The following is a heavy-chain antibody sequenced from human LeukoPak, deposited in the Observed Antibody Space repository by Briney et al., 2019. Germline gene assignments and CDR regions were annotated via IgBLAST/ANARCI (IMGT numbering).Heavy chain of an antibody. CDR3: ARGSPEPVLRYFDWFGDAFDI. CDR1: GGSISSYY. Sequence: PSETLSLTCTVSGGSISSYYRSWIRQPPGKGLEWIGYIYYSGSTNYNPSLKSRVTISVDTSKNQFSLKLSSVTAADTAVYYCARGSPEPVLRYFDWFGDAFDIWGQGTMVTVSS. V-gene: IGHV4-59*01. CDR2: IYYSGST. J-gene: IGHJ3*02. D-gene: IGHD3-9*01.